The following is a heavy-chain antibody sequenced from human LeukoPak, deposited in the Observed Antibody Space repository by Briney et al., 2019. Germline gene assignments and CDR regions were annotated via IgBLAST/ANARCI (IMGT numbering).Heavy chain of an antibody. Sequence: GGSLRLSCAVSGLTFSNYAMSWVRQAPGKGLEWVSAISKSGDHTYYAASAKGRFTIYRDNSKNTQYLQMNSLRAEDTAVYYCATSWGPDTSAFRWGRDGMDVWGQGTTVIVS. V-gene: IGHV3-23*01. D-gene: IGHD3-16*01. CDR1: GLTFSNYA. J-gene: IGHJ6*02. CDR2: ISKSGDHT. CDR3: ATSWGPDTSAFRWGRDGMDV.